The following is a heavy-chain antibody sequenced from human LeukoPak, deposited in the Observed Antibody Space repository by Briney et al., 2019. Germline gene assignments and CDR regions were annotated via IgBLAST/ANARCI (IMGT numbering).Heavy chain of an antibody. CDR2: INPNSGAT. Sequence: ASVKVSCKASGYTFTGYYTHWVRQAPGQGLEWMGRINPNSGATNYAQKFQGRVTLTRDTSISTAYMELSRLRSDDTAVYYCARETTVTASGSGYWGQGTLVTVSS. CDR1: GYTFTGYY. CDR3: ARETTVTASGSGY. V-gene: IGHV1-2*06. J-gene: IGHJ4*02. D-gene: IGHD4-17*01.